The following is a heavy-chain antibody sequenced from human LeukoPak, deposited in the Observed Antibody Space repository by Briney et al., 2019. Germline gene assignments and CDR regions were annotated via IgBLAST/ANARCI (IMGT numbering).Heavy chain of an antibody. V-gene: IGHV1-3*04. CDR1: GYTFTSFA. CDR2: MNIGNGNT. D-gene: IGHD1-14*01. J-gene: IGHJ4*02. Sequence: ASVKVSCKASGYTFTSFAVHWVRQAPGQRPEWMGWMNIGNGNTKYSQNIQDRITFIRDTSANTVYMELSSLTSEDTAVYYCARDRYKENFDYWGQGTLVTVSS. CDR3: ARDRYKENFDY.